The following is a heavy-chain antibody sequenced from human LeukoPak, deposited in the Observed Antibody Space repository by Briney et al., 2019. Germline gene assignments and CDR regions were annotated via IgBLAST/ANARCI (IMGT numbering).Heavy chain of an antibody. V-gene: IGHV1-8*03. CDR2: MNPNSGNT. Sequence: ASVKVSCKASGYTFTSYDINWVRQATGQGLEWMGWMNPNSGNTGYAQKFQGRVTITRNTSISTAYMELSSLRSEDTAVYYCARGVSGSGGYSDWFDPWGQGTQVTVSS. J-gene: IGHJ5*02. CDR1: GYTFTSYD. D-gene: IGHD3-10*01. CDR3: ARGVSGSGGYSDWFDP.